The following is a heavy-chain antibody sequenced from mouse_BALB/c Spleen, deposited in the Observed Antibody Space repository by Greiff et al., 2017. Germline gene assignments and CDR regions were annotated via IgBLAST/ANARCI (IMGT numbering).Heavy chain of an antibody. V-gene: IGHV1-67*01. Sequence: VQLQQSGPELVRPGVSVKISCKGSSYTFTDYAMHWVKQSHAKSLEWIGVISTYYGNTNYNQKFKGKATMTVDKSSSTAYMELARLTSEDSAVYYCARGWLLFYAMDYWGQGTSVTVSS. D-gene: IGHD2-3*01. CDR3: ARGWLLFYAMDY. CDR2: ISTYYGNT. CDR1: SYTFTDYA. J-gene: IGHJ4*01.